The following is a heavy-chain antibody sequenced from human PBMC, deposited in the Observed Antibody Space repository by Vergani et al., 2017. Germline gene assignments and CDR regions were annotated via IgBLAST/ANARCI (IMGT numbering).Heavy chain of an antibody. Sequence: QVQLQESGPGLVKPSQTLSLTCTVSGGSISSGSYYWSWIRQPPGKGLEWIGYIYYSGSTYYNPSLKSRVTISVDTSKNQFSLKLSSVTAADTAVYYCARVTYYYDSSGYYYGDDAFDIWGQGTMVTVSS. J-gene: IGHJ3*02. CDR1: GGSISSGSYY. CDR2: IYYSGST. V-gene: IGHV4-30-4*08. D-gene: IGHD3-22*01. CDR3: ARVTYYYDSSGYYYGDDAFDI.